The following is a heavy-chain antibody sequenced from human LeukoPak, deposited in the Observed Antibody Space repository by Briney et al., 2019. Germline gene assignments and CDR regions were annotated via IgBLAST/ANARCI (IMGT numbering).Heavy chain of an antibody. CDR3: AKDEEMATSYYYYYMDV. J-gene: IGHJ6*03. Sequence: GGSLRLSCAASGFTFSNYGMHWVRQAPGKGLEWVAFIRYDGRNKYYADSVKGRFTISRDNSKNTLYLQMNSLRAEDTAVYYCAKDEEMATSYYYYYMDVWGKGTTVTISS. D-gene: IGHD5-24*01. V-gene: IGHV3-30*02. CDR2: IRYDGRNK. CDR1: GFTFSNYG.